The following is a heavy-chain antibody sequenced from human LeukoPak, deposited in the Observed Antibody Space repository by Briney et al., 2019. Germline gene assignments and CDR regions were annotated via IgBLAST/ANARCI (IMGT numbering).Heavy chain of an antibody. D-gene: IGHD3-16*02. CDR1: GFTVSSNY. V-gene: IGHV3-53*01. CDR3: ARDEMITFGGVIVPGYFVY. CDR2: IYSGGST. Sequence: GGSLRLSCAASGFTVSSNYMSWVRQAPGKGLEWVSVIYSGGSTYYADSVKGRFTISRDNSKNTLYLQMNSLRAEDTAVYYCARDEMITFGGVIVPGYFVYWGQGTLVTVSS. J-gene: IGHJ4*02.